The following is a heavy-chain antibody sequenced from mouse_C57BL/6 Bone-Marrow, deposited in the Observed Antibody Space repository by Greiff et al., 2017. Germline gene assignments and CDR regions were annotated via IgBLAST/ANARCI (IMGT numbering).Heavy chain of an antibody. Sequence: VQLQQPGAELVKPGASVKMSCKASGYTFTSYWITWVKQRHGPGLEWIGDIYPGSGSTNYNEKFKSKATLTVATSSSTAYMQLSSLTSEDSAFYYCARDSYYYASTYFDYWGQGTTLTVSS. CDR3: ARDSYYYASTYFDY. V-gene: IGHV1-55*01. J-gene: IGHJ2*01. D-gene: IGHD1-1*01. CDR2: IYPGSGST. CDR1: GYTFTSYW.